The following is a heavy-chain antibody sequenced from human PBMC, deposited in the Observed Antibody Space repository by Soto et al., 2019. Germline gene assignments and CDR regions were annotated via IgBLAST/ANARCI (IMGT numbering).Heavy chain of an antibody. CDR2: IIPMFDRA. Sequence: QVQLVQSGAEVKKPGSSVKVSCKASGGSFNTYAISWVRLAPGQGLEWMGGIIPMFDRANYAQKFQGRVTITADESTSTAYVEVDSLSSEDTAVYDCATGGQTVVLNAWRALDIWGQGTVVTVAS. J-gene: IGHJ3*02. CDR1: GGSFNTYA. V-gene: IGHV1-69*01. CDR3: ATGGQTVVLNAWRALDI. D-gene: IGHD2-21*01.